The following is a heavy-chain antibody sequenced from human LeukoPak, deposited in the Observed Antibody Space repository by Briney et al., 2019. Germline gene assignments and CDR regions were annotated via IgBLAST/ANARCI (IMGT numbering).Heavy chain of an antibody. V-gene: IGHV3-11*06. J-gene: IGHJ4*02. CDR3: AREVGTAMVDY. Sequence: GGSLRLSCAASGFTFSDYYMSWIRQAPEKGLEWVSYISSSGSYTNYADSVKGRFTISRDNAKNSLYLQMNSLRAEDTAVYYCAREVGTAMVDYWGQGTLVTVSS. D-gene: IGHD5-18*01. CDR1: GFTFSDYY. CDR2: ISSSGSYT.